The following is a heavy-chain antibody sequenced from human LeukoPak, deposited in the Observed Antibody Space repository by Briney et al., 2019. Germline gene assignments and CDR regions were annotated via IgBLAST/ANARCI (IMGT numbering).Heavy chain of an antibody. CDR3: ARDSYSGSPS. D-gene: IGHD1-26*01. Sequence: GGSLRLSCAASGFTFDSYWMSWGRQAPGKGLGWGVNIKEDGSEQYYVDSVKSRFTISRDNAKNSVSLQMNSLRAEDTAVYYCARDSYSGSPSWGQGTLVTVSS. J-gene: IGHJ5*02. CDR1: GFTFDSYW. V-gene: IGHV3-7*04. CDR2: IKEDGSEQ.